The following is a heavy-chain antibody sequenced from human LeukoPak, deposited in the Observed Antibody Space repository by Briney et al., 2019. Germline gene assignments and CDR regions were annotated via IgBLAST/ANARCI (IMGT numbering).Heavy chain of an antibody. J-gene: IGHJ5*02. CDR3: TTVSDFHESDDH. V-gene: IGHV1-2*02. CDR2: INPDNGDT. Sequence: ASVKVSCKASGSTFTGYYVHWVRQAPGQGRGWMGWINPDNGDTNYAQKFQGRVTMTTDTSISTAYLELSRLTSDDRAVYYCTTVSDFHESDDHWGQGTLVTVSS. D-gene: IGHD3/OR15-3a*01. CDR1: GSTFTGYY.